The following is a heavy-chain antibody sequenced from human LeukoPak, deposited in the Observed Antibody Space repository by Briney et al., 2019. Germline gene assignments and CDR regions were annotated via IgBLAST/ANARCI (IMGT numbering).Heavy chain of an antibody. CDR1: GFTFSSYG. CDR2: IWYDGSNK. D-gene: IGHD3-10*01. V-gene: IGHV3-30*02. CDR3: AKDETMVRGVTPGPDY. J-gene: IGHJ4*02. Sequence: GGSLRLSCAASGFTFSSYGMHWVRQAPGKGLEWVAVIWYDGSNKYYADSVKGRFTISRDNSKNTLYLQMNSLRAEDTAVYYCAKDETMVRGVTPGPDYWGQGTLVTVSS.